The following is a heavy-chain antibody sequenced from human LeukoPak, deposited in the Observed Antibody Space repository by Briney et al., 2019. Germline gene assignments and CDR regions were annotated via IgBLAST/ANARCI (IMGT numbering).Heavy chain of an antibody. D-gene: IGHD2-2*01. Sequence: SETLSLTCTVSGGSISSGGYYWSWIRQPPGKGLEWIGYIYHSGSTYYNPSLKSRATISVDRSRNQFSLKLSSVTAADTAVYYCARSVVPAYYFDYWGQGTLVTVSS. CDR3: ARSVVPAYYFDY. CDR2: IYHSGST. V-gene: IGHV4-30-2*01. J-gene: IGHJ4*02. CDR1: GGSISSGGYY.